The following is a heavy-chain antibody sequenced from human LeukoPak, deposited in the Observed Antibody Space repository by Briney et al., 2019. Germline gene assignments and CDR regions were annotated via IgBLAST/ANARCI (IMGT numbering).Heavy chain of an antibody. CDR2: INHSGST. J-gene: IGHJ4*02. V-gene: IGHV4-34*01. CDR1: DVSLSAYY. Sequence: SETLSLTCAVYDVSLSAYYWSWIRPPPGKGLEWIGEINHSGSTNYNPSLKSRVTISVDTSKNQFSLKLSSVTAADTAVYYCARGESGYWGQGTLVTVSS. CDR3: ARGESGY.